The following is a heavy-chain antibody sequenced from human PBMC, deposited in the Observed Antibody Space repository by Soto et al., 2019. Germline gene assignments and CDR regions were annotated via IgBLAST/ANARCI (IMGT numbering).Heavy chain of an antibody. Sequence: PGESLKISCKGSGYSFTTYWSGWVRQIPGKGLEWMGIIYPGDSDTRYSPSFQGQVTISADKSISTAYLQWNSLKASDTAMYYCARRFTNYEFFTYWGQGTLVTVSS. D-gene: IGHD3-3*01. CDR1: GYSFTTYW. CDR2: IYPGDSDT. J-gene: IGHJ4*02. V-gene: IGHV5-51*01. CDR3: ARRFTNYEFFTY.